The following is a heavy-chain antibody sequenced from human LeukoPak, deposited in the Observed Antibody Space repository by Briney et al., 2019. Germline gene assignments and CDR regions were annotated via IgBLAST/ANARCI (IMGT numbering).Heavy chain of an antibody. CDR3: ARVYCSGGSCYSSIWGLSWFGP. D-gene: IGHD2-15*01. Sequence: SQTLSLTCTVSGVSISSGGYYWSWLRPHPGKGLEGIGYIYYSGSTYYHPSLKSRVTISVDTSKNQCSLKLSSVTAADTAVYYCARVYCSGGSCYSSIWGLSWFGPWGQGTLVTVSS. CDR1: GVSISSGGYY. V-gene: IGHV4-31*03. J-gene: IGHJ5*02. CDR2: IYYSGST.